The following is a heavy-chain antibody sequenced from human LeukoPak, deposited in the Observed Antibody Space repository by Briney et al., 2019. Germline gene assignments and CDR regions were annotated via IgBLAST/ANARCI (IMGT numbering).Heavy chain of an antibody. D-gene: IGHD2-2*01. V-gene: IGHV4-59*01. J-gene: IGHJ6*03. CDR3: ARDVVVPAAMSFNYYYYMDV. CDR2: IYYSGST. CDR1: GCSISSYY. Sequence: KSSETLSLTGTVSGCSISSYYWSWIRQPPGKGLEWIGYIYYSGSTNYNPSLKSRVTISVDTSKNQFSLKLSSVTAADTAVYYCARDVVVPAAMSFNYYYYMDVWGKGTTVTVSS.